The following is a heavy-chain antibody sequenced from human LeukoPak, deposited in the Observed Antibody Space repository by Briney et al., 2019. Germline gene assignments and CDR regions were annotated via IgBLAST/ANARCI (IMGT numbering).Heavy chain of an antibody. CDR1: GGTFSSYA. CDR3: ARGPAYSSGWYGDYYYYMDV. Sequence: SVKVSCKASGGTFSSYAISWVRQAPGQGLEWMGGIIPLFGTENYAEKFQGRVTITADESTSTAYLELSSLRSEDTAVYYCARGPAYSSGWYGDYYYYMDVWGKGTTVTVSS. V-gene: IGHV1-69*13. CDR2: IIPLFGTE. J-gene: IGHJ6*03. D-gene: IGHD6-19*01.